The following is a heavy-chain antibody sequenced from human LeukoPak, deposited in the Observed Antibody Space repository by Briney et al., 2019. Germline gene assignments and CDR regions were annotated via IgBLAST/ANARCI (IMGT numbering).Heavy chain of an antibody. CDR1: GGSISSYY. D-gene: IGHD3-22*01. V-gene: IGHV4-59*08. J-gene: IGHJ5*02. Sequence: SETLSLTCTVSGGSISSYYWSWIRQPPGEGLEWIGYIYYSGSTNNNPSLKSRVTISVDTSKNQFSLKLSSVTAADTAVYYCARQPTDSSGYNWFDPWGQGTLVTVSS. CDR3: ARQPTDSSGYNWFDP. CDR2: IYYSGST.